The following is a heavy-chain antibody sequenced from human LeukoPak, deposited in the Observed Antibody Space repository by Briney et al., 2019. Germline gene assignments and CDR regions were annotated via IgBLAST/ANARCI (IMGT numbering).Heavy chain of an antibody. V-gene: IGHV3-33*01. J-gene: IGHJ3*02. Sequence: GGSLRLSCAASGFTFSSYGMHWVRQAPGKGLEGVAVIWYDGSNKYYADSVKGRFTISRDNSKNTLYLQMNSLRAEDTAVYYCATLVGANRAFDIWGQGTMVTVSS. CDR1: GFTFSSYG. CDR2: IWYDGSNK. D-gene: IGHD1-26*01. CDR3: ATLVGANRAFDI.